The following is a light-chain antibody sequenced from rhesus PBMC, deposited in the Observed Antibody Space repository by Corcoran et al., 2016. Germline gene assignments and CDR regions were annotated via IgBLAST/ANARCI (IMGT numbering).Light chain of an antibody. V-gene: IGKV1-22*01. CDR3: LQYSSSPYS. Sequence: DIQMTQSPSFLSASVGDKVTITCRASQGISSWLAWYQQKPGKAPKLLIYTASSLQSGVPSRFSGSGFGTDFTLTISSLQPEDFATYYCLQYSSSPYSFGQGTKVEIK. J-gene: IGKJ2*01. CDR1: QGISSW. CDR2: TAS.